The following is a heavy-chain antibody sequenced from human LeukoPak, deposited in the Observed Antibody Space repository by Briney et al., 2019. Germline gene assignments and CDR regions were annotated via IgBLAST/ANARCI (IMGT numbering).Heavy chain of an antibody. D-gene: IGHD6-13*01. CDR2: ISYDGSNK. V-gene: IGHV3-30-3*02. CDR1: GFTFSSYA. Sequence: GGSLRLSCVASGFTFSSYAMHWVRQAPGKGLEWVAVISYDGSNKYYADSVKGRFTISRDNSKNTLYLQMNSLRDGDTAVYYCAKDQVFSDSWWVDFWGQGTLVTVSS. J-gene: IGHJ4*02. CDR3: AKDQVFSDSWWVDF.